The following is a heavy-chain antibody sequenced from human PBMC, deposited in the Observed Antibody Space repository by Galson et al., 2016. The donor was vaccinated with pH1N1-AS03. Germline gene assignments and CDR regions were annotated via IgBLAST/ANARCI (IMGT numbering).Heavy chain of an antibody. CDR3: ARRIAERLVAEESVAFDY. V-gene: IGHV4-59*01. D-gene: IGHD6-25*01. CDR2: IYSSGRT. Sequence: SETLSLTCSVSGGSINNFYWNWIRQSPGKALEWIGFIYSSGRTVYNPSLESRVTISLDASKNQFSLRLSSVTAADTAVYYCARRIAERLVAEESVAFDYWGQGTLVTVSS. CDR1: GGSINNFY. J-gene: IGHJ4*02.